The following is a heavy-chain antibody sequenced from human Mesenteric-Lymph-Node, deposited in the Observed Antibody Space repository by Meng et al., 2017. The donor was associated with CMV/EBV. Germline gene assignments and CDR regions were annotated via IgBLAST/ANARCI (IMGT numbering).Heavy chain of an antibody. D-gene: IGHD4-11*01. J-gene: IGHJ4*02. CDR3: AKSTVTAYD. CDR2: ISGSGTST. V-gene: IGHV3-23*01. CDR1: GFACTGYT. Sequence: LSCAASGFACTGYTMRWVRQAPGQGLWWVSAISGSGTSTYYAGSVKGRFTISRDNSKDTVYLQMNSLRAEDTAVYYCAKSTVTAYDWGQGTLVTVSS.